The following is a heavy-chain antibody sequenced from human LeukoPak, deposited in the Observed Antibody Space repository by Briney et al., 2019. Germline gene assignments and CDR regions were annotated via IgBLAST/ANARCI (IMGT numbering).Heavy chain of an antibody. D-gene: IGHD6-13*01. CDR2: IYTSGST. CDR1: GGSISSGSYY. V-gene: IGHV4-61*02. J-gene: IGHJ6*03. Sequence: SENLSLNCTVSGGSISSGSYYWSWIRQPAGKGLEWIGRIYTSGSTDYNPSLTSRVTISVDTSKNQFSLKLSSVTAADTAVYYCARGGGSSWYGYYYYMDVWGKGTTVTVSS. CDR3: ARGGGSSWYGYYYYMDV.